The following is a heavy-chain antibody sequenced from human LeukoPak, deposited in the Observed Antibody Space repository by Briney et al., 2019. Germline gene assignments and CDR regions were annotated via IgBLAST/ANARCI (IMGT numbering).Heavy chain of an antibody. V-gene: IGHV4-59*01. J-gene: IGHJ5*02. Sequence: SETLCLTCTVSGVSISSYYWSWIRQPPWKGLELIGYIYYSGSTNYNPSLMRRVTISVDTSKNQLSLKLSSVTAADTAVYYCARFSVAAAGTGWFDPWGQGPVLSVS. CDR3: ARFSVAAAGTGWFDP. CDR2: IYYSGST. CDR1: GVSISSYY. D-gene: IGHD6-13*01.